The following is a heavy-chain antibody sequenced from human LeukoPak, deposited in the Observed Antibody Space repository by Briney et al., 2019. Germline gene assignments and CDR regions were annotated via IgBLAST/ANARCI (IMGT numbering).Heavy chain of an antibody. CDR3: AKDAVPYSSYRPLFDY. CDR1: GFTFSSYA. V-gene: IGHV3-23*01. D-gene: IGHD4-11*01. Sequence: GGSLRLSCAASGFTFSSYAMSWVRQAPGKGLEWVSAISGSGGSTYYADSVKGRFTISRDNSKNALYLQMNSLRAEDTAVYYCAKDAVPYSSYRPLFDYWGQGPRVTVSS. J-gene: IGHJ4*02. CDR2: ISGSGGST.